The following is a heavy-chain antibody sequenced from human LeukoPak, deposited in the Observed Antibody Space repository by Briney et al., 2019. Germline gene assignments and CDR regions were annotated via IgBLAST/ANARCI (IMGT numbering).Heavy chain of an antibody. V-gene: IGHV4-59*01. J-gene: IGHJ5*02. CDR3: ARGSTRDKFDP. D-gene: IGHD2-15*01. CDR2: IYYSGST. Sequence: PSETLSLTCTVSGGSISSYYWSWIRQPPGKGLEWIGYIYYSGSTNYNPSLQSRVTISVDTSKNQFSLKLSSVTAADTAVYYCARGSTRDKFDPWGQGTLVTVSS. CDR1: GGSISSYY.